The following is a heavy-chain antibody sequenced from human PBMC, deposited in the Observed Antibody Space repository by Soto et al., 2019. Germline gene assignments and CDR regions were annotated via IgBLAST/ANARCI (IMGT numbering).Heavy chain of an antibody. CDR3: AREMATSGWFQKYYYLGMDV. V-gene: IGHV3-11*01. CDR1: GFTFKDYY. D-gene: IGHD6-19*01. J-gene: IGHJ6*02. Sequence: GSLRLSCAAPGFTFKDYYMSWIRQAPGRGLAWIAYISSRARAMYAGSAQGRFTISRDNANSSLFLQIDSLRADDTAVYYCAREMATSGWFQKYYYLGMDVWGEGTTVTVS. CDR2: ISSRARA.